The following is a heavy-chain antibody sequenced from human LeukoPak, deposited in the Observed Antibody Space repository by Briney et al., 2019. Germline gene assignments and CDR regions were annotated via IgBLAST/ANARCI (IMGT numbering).Heavy chain of an antibody. CDR2: IRYDGSNK. CDR3: ARSIAAAALVDY. D-gene: IGHD6-13*01. J-gene: IGHJ4*02. V-gene: IGHV3-30*02. Sequence: GGSLRLSCAASGFTFSSYGVHWVRQAPGKGLEWVAFIRYDGSNKYYADSVKGRFTISRDNSKNTLYLQMNSLRAEDTAVYYCARSIAAAALVDYWGQGTLVTVSS. CDR1: GFTFSSYG.